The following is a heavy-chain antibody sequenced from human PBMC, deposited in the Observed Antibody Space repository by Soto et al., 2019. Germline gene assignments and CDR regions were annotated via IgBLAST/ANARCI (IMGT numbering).Heavy chain of an antibody. V-gene: IGHV5-51*01. CDR2: IYPDDSDT. CDR1: GYSFTSYW. CDR3: ARQFFYCGGDCYPRDY. Sequence: EVQLVQSGAEVKKPGESLKISCKGSGYSFTSYWIGWVRQMPGKGLEWMGIIYPDDSDTRYSPSFQGQVTISADKSISTAYLQWSSLKASDTAMYYCARQFFYCGGDCYPRDYWGQGTLVTVSS. D-gene: IGHD2-21*02. J-gene: IGHJ4*02.